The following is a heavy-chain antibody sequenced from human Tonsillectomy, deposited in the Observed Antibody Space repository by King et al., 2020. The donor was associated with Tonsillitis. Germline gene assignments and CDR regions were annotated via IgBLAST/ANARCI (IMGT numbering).Heavy chain of an antibody. V-gene: IGHV3-15*01. Sequence: VQLVESGGNLIKPGGSLRLSCAASGFTLNNAWMSWVRQAPGKGLEWVGRIKSKTDGGTIDYAAPVKGRFTISRDDSKNTLYLQMNSLITEDTAVYYCTIDWWELLQFVYWGQGTLVTVSS. CDR3: TIDWWELLQFVY. CDR2: IKSKTDGGTI. CDR1: GFTLNNAW. J-gene: IGHJ4*02. D-gene: IGHD1-26*01.